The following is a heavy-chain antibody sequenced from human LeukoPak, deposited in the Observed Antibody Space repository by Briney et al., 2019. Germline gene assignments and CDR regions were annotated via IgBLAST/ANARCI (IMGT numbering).Heavy chain of an antibody. CDR2: IYTSGST. Sequence: PSQTLSLTCTVSGGSISSGSYYWSWIRQPAGKGLEWIGRIYTSGSTNYNPSLKSRVTISVDTSKNPFSLELSSVTAADTAVYYCARDDSSGYWKGNWFDPWGQGTLVTVSS. V-gene: IGHV4-61*02. CDR1: GGSISSGSYY. D-gene: IGHD3-22*01. J-gene: IGHJ5*02. CDR3: ARDDSSGYWKGNWFDP.